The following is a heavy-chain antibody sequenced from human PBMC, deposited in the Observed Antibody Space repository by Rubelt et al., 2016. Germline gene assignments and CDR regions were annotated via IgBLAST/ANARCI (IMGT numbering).Heavy chain of an antibody. CDR2: INHSGST. D-gene: IGHD2-8*01. J-gene: IGHJ4*02. CDR1: GGSFSGYY. V-gene: IGHV4-34*01. Sequence: QVQLQQWGAGLLKPSETLSLTCAVYGGSFSGYYWSWIRQPPGKGLEWIGEINHSGSTNYNPSPKSRVPISVDTSKNQFSLKLGSVTAAETAVYYCARGYCTNGGCYGGDYWGQGTLVTVSS. CDR3: ARGYCTNGGCYGGDY.